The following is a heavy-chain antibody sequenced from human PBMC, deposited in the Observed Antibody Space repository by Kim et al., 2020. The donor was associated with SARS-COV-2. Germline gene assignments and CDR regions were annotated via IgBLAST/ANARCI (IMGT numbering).Heavy chain of an antibody. D-gene: IGHD6-6*01. V-gene: IGHV3-30*02. CDR3: AKGRYSTSSGPVDY. Sequence: AESLKGRFSISRDNSKNTLYLQMSSLRAEDTAVYYCAKGRYSTSSGPVDYWGQGTLVTVSS. J-gene: IGHJ4*02.